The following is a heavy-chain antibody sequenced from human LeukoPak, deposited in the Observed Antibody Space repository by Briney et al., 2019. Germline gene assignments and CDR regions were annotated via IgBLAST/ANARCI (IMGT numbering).Heavy chain of an antibody. CDR1: GFTFSSYW. V-gene: IGHV3-74*01. Sequence: GGCLRLSCAASGFTFSSYWMHWVRQAPGKGLVWVSRINDGSSTSYADSVKGRFTISRDNAKNTLYLQMNSLRAEDTAVYYCARPTKEGSSWYWWFDPWGQGTLVTVSS. CDR2: INDGSST. D-gene: IGHD6-13*01. CDR3: ARPTKEGSSWYWWFDP. J-gene: IGHJ5*02.